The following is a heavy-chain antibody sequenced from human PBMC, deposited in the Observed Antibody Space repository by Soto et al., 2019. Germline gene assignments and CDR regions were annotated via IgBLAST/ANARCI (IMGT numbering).Heavy chain of an antibody. Sequence: QEQLVQSGAEVRKPGASVKVSCKASGYTFSSYDINWVRQATGQGLEWMGWMNPNSGNTGYAQKFQGRVTMNRDTAMSTAYMELTSLRSEDTAVYYCARVSRPVATKRGGRFSFDYWGQGTLVTVSS. V-gene: IGHV1-8*01. CDR2: MNPNSGNT. CDR1: GYTFSSYD. J-gene: IGHJ4*02. D-gene: IGHD5-12*01. CDR3: ARVSRPVATKRGGRFSFDY.